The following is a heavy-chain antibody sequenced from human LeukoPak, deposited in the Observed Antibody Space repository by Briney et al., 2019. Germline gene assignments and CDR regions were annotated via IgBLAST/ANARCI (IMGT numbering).Heavy chain of an antibody. D-gene: IGHD4-23*01. V-gene: IGHV3-21*04. CDR3: ARSHGGNYNWFDP. CDR1: GFTFSTYS. CDR2: ISSSSSYI. Sequence: GGSLRLSCAASGFTFSTYSMNWVRQAPGKGLEWVSSISSSSSYIYYADSVKGRFTISRDNAKNSLYLQMHSLRAEDTAVYYCARSHGGNYNWFDPWGQGTLVTVSS. J-gene: IGHJ5*02.